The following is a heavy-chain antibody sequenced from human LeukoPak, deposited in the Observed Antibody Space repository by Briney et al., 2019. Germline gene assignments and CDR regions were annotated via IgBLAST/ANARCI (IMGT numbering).Heavy chain of an antibody. CDR2: IYPRDGST. CDR1: GYTFTSNY. CDR3: ARDQEGFDY. J-gene: IGHJ4*02. V-gene: IGHV1-46*01. Sequence: ASVKVSCKASGYTFTSNYIHWVRQAPGQGLEWMGMIYPRDGSTSYAQKFQGRVTVTRYTSTSTVHMELSGLRSEDTAVYYCARDQEGFDYWGQGTLVTVSS.